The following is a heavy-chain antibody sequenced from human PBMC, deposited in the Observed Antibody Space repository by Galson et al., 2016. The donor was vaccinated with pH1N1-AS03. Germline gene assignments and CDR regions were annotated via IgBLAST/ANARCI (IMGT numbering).Heavy chain of an antibody. CDR1: GYTFTDYY. CDR2: VDPESGET. D-gene: IGHD2-21*02. Sequence: VKVSCKVSGYTFTDYYIHWVRQAPGQGLEWVALVDPESGETIYAEKFQGKVTVTADTSADTAYMDLNSLRADDTAVYYCTTRDHGDDLVDSWGQGTLVTVSS. CDR3: TTRDHGDDLVDS. J-gene: IGHJ4*02. V-gene: IGHV1-69-2*01.